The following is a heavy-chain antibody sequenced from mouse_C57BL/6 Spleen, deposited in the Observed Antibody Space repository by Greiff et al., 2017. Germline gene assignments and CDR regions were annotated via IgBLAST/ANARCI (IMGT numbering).Heavy chain of an antibody. CDR1: GYSITSGYY. D-gene: IGHD1-1*01. J-gene: IGHJ3*01. CDR2: ISYDGSN. Sequence: EVQLVESGPGLVKPSQSLSLTCSVTGYSITSGYYWNWIRQFPGNKLEWMGYISYDGSNNYNPSLKIRISITRDTSKNQFFLKLNSVTTEDTATYYCAREGLYYGSSYEGFAYWGQGTLVTVSA. CDR3: AREGLYYGSSYEGFAY. V-gene: IGHV3-6*01.